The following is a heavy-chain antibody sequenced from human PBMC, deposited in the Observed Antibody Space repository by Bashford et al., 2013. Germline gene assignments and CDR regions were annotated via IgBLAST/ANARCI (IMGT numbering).Heavy chain of an antibody. D-gene: IGHD3-3*01. CDR1: GGSISSGGYY. CDR2: IYYSGST. CDR3: ARDKGHYDFWSGYYRGDYYYGMDV. J-gene: IGHJ6*02. Sequence: SETLSLTCTVSGGSISSGGYYWSWIRQHPGKGLEWIGYIYYSGSTYYNPSLKSRVTISVDTSKNQFSLKLSSVTAADTAVYYCARDKGHYDFWSGYYRGDYYYGMDVWGQGTTVTVSS. V-gene: IGHV4-31*03.